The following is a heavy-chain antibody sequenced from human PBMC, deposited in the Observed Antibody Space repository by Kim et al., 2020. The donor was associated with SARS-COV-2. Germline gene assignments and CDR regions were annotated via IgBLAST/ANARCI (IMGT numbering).Heavy chain of an antibody. CDR2: INPSGGST. CDR3: ARGGEDIVVVVAATDWFDP. J-gene: IGHJ5*02. Sequence: ASVKVSCKASGYTFTSYYMHWVRQAPGQGLEWMGIINPSGGSTSYAQKFQGRVTMTRDTSTSTVYMELSSLRSEDTAVYYCARGGEDIVVVVAATDWFDPWGQGTLVTVSS. CDR1: GYTFTSYY. V-gene: IGHV1-46*01. D-gene: IGHD2-15*01.